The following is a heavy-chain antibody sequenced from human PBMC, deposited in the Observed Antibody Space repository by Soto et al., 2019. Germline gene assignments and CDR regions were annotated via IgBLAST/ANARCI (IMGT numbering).Heavy chain of an antibody. J-gene: IGHJ4*02. CDR3: ASGRGYSYGSFDY. CDR1: GGSISSYY. V-gene: IGHV4-59*01. D-gene: IGHD5-18*01. Sequence: SETLSLTCTVSGGSISSYYWSWIRQPPWKGLEWIGYIYYSGSTNYNPFLKSRVTISVDTSKNQFSLKLSSVTAADTAMYYCASGRGYSYGSFDYWGQGTLGTVSS. CDR2: IYYSGST.